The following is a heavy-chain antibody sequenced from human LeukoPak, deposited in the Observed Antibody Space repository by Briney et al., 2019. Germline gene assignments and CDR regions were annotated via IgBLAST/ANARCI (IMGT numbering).Heavy chain of an antibody. V-gene: IGHV3-53*01. J-gene: IGHJ1*01. CDR2: IYSDNT. CDR3: AKDLTTTVTTAVFQH. CDR1: GFTFSGSA. Sequence: GGSLRLSCAASGFTFSGSAMHWVRQASGKGLEWVSFIYSDNTHYSDSVKGRFTISRDNSKNTLYLQMNSLRAEDTAVYYCAKDLTTTVTTAVFQHWGQGTLVTVSS. D-gene: IGHD4-17*01.